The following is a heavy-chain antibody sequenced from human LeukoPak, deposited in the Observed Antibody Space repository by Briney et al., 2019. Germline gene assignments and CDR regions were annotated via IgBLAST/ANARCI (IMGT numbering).Heavy chain of an antibody. D-gene: IGHD2-2*01. CDR2: IYHSGST. V-gene: IGHV4-30-2*01. CDR1: GGSISSGGYY. CDR3: ARGRYCSSTSCYGHWFDP. J-gene: IGHJ5*02. Sequence: SETLSLTCTVSGGSISSGGYYWSWIRQPPGKGLEWIGYIYHSGSTYYNPSLKSRVTISVDRSKNQFSLKLSSVTAADTAVYYCARGRYCSSTSCYGHWFDPWGQGTLVTVSS.